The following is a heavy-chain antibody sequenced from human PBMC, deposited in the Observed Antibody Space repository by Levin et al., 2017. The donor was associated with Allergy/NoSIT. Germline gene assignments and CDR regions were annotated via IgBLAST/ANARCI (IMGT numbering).Heavy chain of an antibody. CDR2: IYYSGST. CDR1: GGSISSGDYY. Sequence: SETLSLTCTVSGGSISSGDYYWSWIRQPPGKGLEWIGYIYYSGSTYYNPSLKSRVTISVDTSKNQFSLKLSSVTAADTAVYYCARDVGYSYGQYYWGQGTLVTVSS. J-gene: IGHJ4*02. CDR3: ARDVGYSYGQYY. D-gene: IGHD5-18*01. V-gene: IGHV4-30-4*01.